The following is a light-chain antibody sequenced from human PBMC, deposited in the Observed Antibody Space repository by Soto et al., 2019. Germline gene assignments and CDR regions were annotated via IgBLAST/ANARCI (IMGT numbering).Light chain of an antibody. Sequence: EIVLKQSPGTLSLSPVERATLSCWASQSVSNSFLAWYQQKPGQAPRLLIYGASSRATAIPDRFSGSGSGTDFSLTISRVEPQDFAVYYCQQYDNPPFSFGHGTRLEIK. CDR3: QQYDNPPFS. CDR1: QSVSNSF. V-gene: IGKV3-20*01. CDR2: GAS. J-gene: IGKJ5*01.